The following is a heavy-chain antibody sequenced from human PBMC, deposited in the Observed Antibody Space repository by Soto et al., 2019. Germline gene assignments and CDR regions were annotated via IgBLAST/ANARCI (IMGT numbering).Heavy chain of an antibody. CDR2: IYSGGST. D-gene: IGHD3-16*01. V-gene: IGHV3-66*01. CDR1: GFTVSTKY. J-gene: IGHJ4*02. CDR3: ARDPWAADY. Sequence: PGGSLRLSCAASGFTVSTKYMSWVRQAPGKGLEWVSVIYSGGSTFYADSVRGRFTIPRDNSKNTVNLQMNSLRAEDTAVYYCARDPWAADYWGQGTLVPVSS.